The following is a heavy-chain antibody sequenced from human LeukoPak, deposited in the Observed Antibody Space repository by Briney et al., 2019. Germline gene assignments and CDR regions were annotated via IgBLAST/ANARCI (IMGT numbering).Heavy chain of an antibody. D-gene: IGHD3-22*01. Sequence: ASVKVSCKASGYTFTSYGISWVRQAPGQGLEWMGWISAYNGNTNYAQKLQGRVTMTTHPSTSTAYMELRSLRSDHTAVYYCARDAIQDSSGSVDAFDIWGQGTMVTVSS. CDR3: ARDAIQDSSGSVDAFDI. V-gene: IGHV1-18*01. J-gene: IGHJ3*02. CDR1: GYTFTSYG. CDR2: ISAYNGNT.